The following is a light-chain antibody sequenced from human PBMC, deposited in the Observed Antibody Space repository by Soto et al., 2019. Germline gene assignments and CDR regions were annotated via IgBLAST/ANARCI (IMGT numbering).Light chain of an antibody. V-gene: IGKV3-20*01. CDR1: PSVSSSY. CDR2: GAS. J-gene: IGKJ2*01. Sequence: DILLTQSPGTLSSSPGERATISCRASPSVSSSYLAWYQQKPGHAPSLLIYGASSRDTGIPDRFRGSGSGTEFTLTISSLQPDDFAVYYCQQYSSSPPTFGRGTKLEIK. CDR3: QQYSSSPPT.